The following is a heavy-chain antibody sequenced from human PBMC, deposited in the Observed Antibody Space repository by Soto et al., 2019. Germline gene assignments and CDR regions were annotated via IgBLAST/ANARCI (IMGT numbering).Heavy chain of an antibody. CDR3: ASGQQLVRNY. CDR1: GDSISNYY. Sequence: PSETLSLTCTVSGDSISNYYWTWIRQPPGKGLEWIGYIYHSGSTYYNPSLKSRVTISVDRSKNQFSLKLSSVTAADTAVYYCASGQQLVRNYWGQGTLVTVSS. V-gene: IGHV4-59*12. D-gene: IGHD6-13*01. J-gene: IGHJ4*02. CDR2: IYHSGST.